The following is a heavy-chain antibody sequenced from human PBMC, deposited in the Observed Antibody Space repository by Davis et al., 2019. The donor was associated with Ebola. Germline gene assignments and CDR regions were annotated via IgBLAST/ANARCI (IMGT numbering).Heavy chain of an antibody. CDR2: IKQDGSEK. J-gene: IGHJ6*02. D-gene: IGHD3-3*01. CDR1: GFTLSSYW. Sequence: GGSLRLSCAASGFTLSSYWMSWVRQAPGKGLEWVANIKQDGSEKYYVDSVKGRFTISRDNAKNSLYLQMNSLRAEDTAVYYCAREGGRTYYDFWSGYYYYYGMDVWGQGTTVTVSS. CDR3: AREGGRTYYDFWSGYYYYYGMDV. V-gene: IGHV3-7*03.